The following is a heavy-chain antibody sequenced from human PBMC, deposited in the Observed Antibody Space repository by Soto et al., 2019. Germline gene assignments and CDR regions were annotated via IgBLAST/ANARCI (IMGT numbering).Heavy chain of an antibody. Sequence: QVQLQQSGQGLVKPSQTLSLTCAISGDSVSSNSAAWNWIRQSPSRGLEWLGRAYYRSQWYYDSSVYVTSRITVIPHTSKNQFSLHLSSVTPEYTAIYYCTKHKGDSLTYNGLDVWGQGPTVTVSS. D-gene: IGHD2-21*02. CDR2: AYYRSQWYY. CDR3: TKHKGDSLTYNGLDV. J-gene: IGHJ6*02. V-gene: IGHV6-1*01. CDR1: GDSVSSNSAA.